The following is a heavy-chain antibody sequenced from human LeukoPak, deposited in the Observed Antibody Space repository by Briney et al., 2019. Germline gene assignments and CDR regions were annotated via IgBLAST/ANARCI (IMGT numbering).Heavy chain of an antibody. J-gene: IGHJ4*02. CDR2: IGGSGTRT. CDR3: AKDSHWILFDD. V-gene: IGHV3-23*01. D-gene: IGHD2-2*03. CDR1: GFTFTTYG. Sequence: GGSLRLSCSASGFTFTTYGMNWVRQAPGKGLEWVSGIGGSGTRTYYADSVKGRFTISRDNSKHTLYLQMNSLRDEDTAVYYCAKDSHWILFDDWGQGTLVTVSS.